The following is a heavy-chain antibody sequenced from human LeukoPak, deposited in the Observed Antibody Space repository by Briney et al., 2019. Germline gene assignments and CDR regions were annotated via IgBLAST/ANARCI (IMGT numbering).Heavy chain of an antibody. J-gene: IGHJ3*02. V-gene: IGHV4-39*01. Sequence: SETLSLTCTVSGGSISSSNYYWGWIRQPPGKGLDWIGSIYYRGSTDYNPSLKSRVTISVDTSKNQFSLKLSFVTAADTAVYYCARRMANVDAFDIWGQGTMVTVSS. CDR1: GGSISSSNYY. CDR2: IYYRGST. D-gene: IGHD2-8*01. CDR3: ARRMANVDAFDI.